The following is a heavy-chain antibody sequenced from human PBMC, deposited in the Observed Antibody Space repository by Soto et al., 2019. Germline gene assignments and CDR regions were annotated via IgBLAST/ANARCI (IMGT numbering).Heavy chain of an antibody. V-gene: IGHV3-48*02. CDR3: ARDHGGSTWFVGIYYYFGVDV. J-gene: IGHJ6*02. D-gene: IGHD6-13*01. CDR2: ISGSSDTI. Sequence: PGGSLRLSCAASGFTFSSYNMNWVRQAPGKGLEWVSYISGSSDTIYYADSVKGRFTISRDNAKNSLYLQMDSLRDEDTAVYYCARDHGGSTWFVGIYYYFGVDVWGQGTTVTVSS. CDR1: GFTFSSYN.